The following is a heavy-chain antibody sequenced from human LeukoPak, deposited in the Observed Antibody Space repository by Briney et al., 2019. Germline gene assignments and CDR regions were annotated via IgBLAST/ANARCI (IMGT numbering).Heavy chain of an antibody. D-gene: IGHD3-3*01. CDR2: INPNSGGT. CDR3: AREGHDFWSGFTYYYYYYMDV. V-gene: IGHV1-2*02. J-gene: IGHJ6*03. Sequence: ASVKVSCKASGYTFTGYYMHWVRQAPGQGLEWMGWINPNSGGTNYAQKFQGRVTMTRDTSISTAYMELSRLRSDDTAVYYCAREGHDFWSGFTYYYYYYMDVWGKRTTVTVSS. CDR1: GYTFTGYY.